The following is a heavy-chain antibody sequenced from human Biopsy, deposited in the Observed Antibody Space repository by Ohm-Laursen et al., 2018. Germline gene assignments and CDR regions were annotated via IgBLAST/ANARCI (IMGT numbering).Heavy chain of an antibody. CDR1: GDSVTKYY. CDR3: ARDSGILNYGNFKYYHYYGMDV. D-gene: IGHD4-11*01. V-gene: IGHV4-59*02. Sequence: PSETLSLTCIVSGDSVTKYYWSWIRQPPGKGLEWIGHIYYSVMTNYNPSLQSRVSISVDTSRNQVSLPLSSVTAADTAVYYCARDSGILNYGNFKYYHYYGMDVWGQGTKVTVSS. J-gene: IGHJ6*02. CDR2: IYYSVMT.